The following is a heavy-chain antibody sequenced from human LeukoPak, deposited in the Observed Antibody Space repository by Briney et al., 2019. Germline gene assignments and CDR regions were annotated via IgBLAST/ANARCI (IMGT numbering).Heavy chain of an antibody. CDR3: ANRWYSHSPFDP. Sequence: GGSLRLSCAASGFTFSSYAMSWVRQAPGKGLEWVSTISGNGRSTYYGDSVKGRFTISRDNSKNTLYLQMNSLRAEDTAVYYCANRWYSHSPFDPWGQGTLVTVSS. J-gene: IGHJ5*02. CDR2: ISGNGRST. CDR1: GFTFSSYA. D-gene: IGHD1-26*01. V-gene: IGHV3-23*01.